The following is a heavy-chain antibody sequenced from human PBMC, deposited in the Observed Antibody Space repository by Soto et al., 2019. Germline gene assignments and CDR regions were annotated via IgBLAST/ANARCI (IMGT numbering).Heavy chain of an antibody. Sequence: GGSLRLSCSASGFTFSSYAMHWVRQAPGKGLEYVSAISSNGGSTYYADSVKGRFTSSRDNSKNTLYLQMGSLRAEDTAVYYCVKTLGGSGSLNWFDPWGQGTLVTVSS. J-gene: IGHJ5*02. D-gene: IGHD3-10*01. CDR1: GFTFSSYA. CDR2: ISSNGGST. CDR3: VKTLGGSGSLNWFDP. V-gene: IGHV3-64D*08.